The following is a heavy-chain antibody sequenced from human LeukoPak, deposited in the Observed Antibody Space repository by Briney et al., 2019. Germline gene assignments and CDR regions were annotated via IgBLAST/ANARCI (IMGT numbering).Heavy chain of an antibody. CDR3: ARVVITFYYFDY. V-gene: IGHV4-34*01. J-gene: IGHJ4*02. CDR1: GGSFSGYY. D-gene: IGHD3-22*01. Sequence: SETLSLTCAVYGGSFSGYYWSWIRQPPGKGLEWIGEINHSGSTNYNPSLKSRVTISVDTSENQFSLKLSSVTAADTAVYYCARVVITFYYFDYWGQGTLVTVSS. CDR2: INHSGST.